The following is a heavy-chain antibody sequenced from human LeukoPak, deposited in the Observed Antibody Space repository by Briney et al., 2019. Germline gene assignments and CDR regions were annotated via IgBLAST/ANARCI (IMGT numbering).Heavy chain of an antibody. Sequence: SETLSLTCTVSRGSIRTSYCSWIRQPPGKGLEWIGYIYYSGSTNYNPSLKSRVTISVDTSRNQFSLKLSSVTAADTAVYYCARAPNPDFFDDWGQGTLVTVSS. J-gene: IGHJ4*02. D-gene: IGHD2-8*01. CDR3: ARAPNPDFFDD. CDR1: RGSIRTSY. V-gene: IGHV4-59*01. CDR2: IYYSGST.